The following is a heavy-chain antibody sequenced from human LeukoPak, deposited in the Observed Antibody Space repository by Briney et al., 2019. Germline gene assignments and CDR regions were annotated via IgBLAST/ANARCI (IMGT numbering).Heavy chain of an antibody. CDR3: AKDYSSSWYRFDY. CDR1: GFTFSSYG. J-gene: IGHJ4*02. Sequence: GGSLRLSCAASGFTFSSYGMHWVRQAPGKGLEWVVVISYDGSDKHYADSVKGRFTISRDNSKNTLYLQMNSLRAEDTAVYYCAKDYSSSWYRFDYWGQGTLVTVSS. V-gene: IGHV3-30*18. D-gene: IGHD6-13*01. CDR2: ISYDGSDK.